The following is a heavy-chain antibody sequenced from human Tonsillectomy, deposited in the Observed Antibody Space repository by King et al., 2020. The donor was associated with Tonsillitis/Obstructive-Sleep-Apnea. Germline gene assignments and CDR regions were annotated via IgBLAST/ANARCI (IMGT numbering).Heavy chain of an antibody. Sequence: VQLQESGPGLVKPSETLSLTCTVSGGSISDYYWTWIRQSVGKGLEWIGRISDTGRTHYNPSLNSRVTMSVDTSKKQVSLEVWSVTTADTGVYYCAREKARALYCNITGCKYYYYGMDLWGQGTTVTVSS. V-gene: IGHV4-4*07. CDR2: ISDTGRT. J-gene: IGHJ6*02. CDR1: GGSISDYY. CDR3: AREKARALYCNITGCKYYYYGMDL. D-gene: IGHD2/OR15-2a*01.